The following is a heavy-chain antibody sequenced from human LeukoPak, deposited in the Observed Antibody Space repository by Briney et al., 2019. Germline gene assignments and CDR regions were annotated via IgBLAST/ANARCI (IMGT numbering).Heavy chain of an antibody. CDR2: LYSGGSI. CDR3: ARVAMTSGGNRGYFYFYYMDV. J-gene: IGHJ6*03. Sequence: GGSLRLSCAASGFNVSRNYMSWVRQAPGKGLEWVSVLYSGGSIYYADSVKGRFTISRDNAKNSQFLQMDSMRVEDTAVYYCARVAMTSGGNRGYFYFYYMDVWGKGTMVTVSS. CDR1: GFNVSRNY. V-gene: IGHV3-53*01. D-gene: IGHD3-10*01.